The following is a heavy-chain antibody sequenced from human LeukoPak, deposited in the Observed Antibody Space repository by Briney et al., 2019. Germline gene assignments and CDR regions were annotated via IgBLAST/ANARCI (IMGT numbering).Heavy chain of an antibody. D-gene: IGHD2-2*02. J-gene: IGHJ4*02. CDR3: ASITPTLYCSSTSCYTYYFDY. CDR2: INHSGST. Sequence: SETLSLTCAVYGGSFSGYYWSWIRQPPGKGLEWIGEINHSGSTNYNPSLKSRVTISVDTSKNQFSLKLSSVTAADTAVYYCASITPTLYCSSTSCYTYYFDYWGQGTLVTVSS. V-gene: IGHV4-34*01. CDR1: GGSFSGYY.